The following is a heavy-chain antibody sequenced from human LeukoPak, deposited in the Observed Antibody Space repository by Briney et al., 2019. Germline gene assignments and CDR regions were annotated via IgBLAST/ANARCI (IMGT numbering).Heavy chain of an antibody. D-gene: IGHD3-10*01. Sequence: ASETLSLTCTVSGGSFSSYYWSWIRQPPGKGLEWIGEINHSGSTNYNPSLKSRVTISVDTSKNQFSLKLSSVTAADTAVYYCASAPYYYGSGSYPDYWGQGTLVTVSS. CDR2: INHSGST. J-gene: IGHJ4*02. CDR1: GGSFSSYY. V-gene: IGHV4-34*01. CDR3: ASAPYYYGSGSYPDY.